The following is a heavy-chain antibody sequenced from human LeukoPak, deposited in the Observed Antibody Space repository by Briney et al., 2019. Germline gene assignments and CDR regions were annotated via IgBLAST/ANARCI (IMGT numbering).Heavy chain of an antibody. CDR2: IKSKTEGGTT. CDR3: GDLGDYRVG. CDR1: GFTFRNAW. J-gene: IGHJ4*02. D-gene: IGHD4-17*01. V-gene: IGHV3-15*01. Sequence: GGSLRLSCAASGFTFRNAWMSWVRQAPGKGLEWVGRIKSKTEGGTTEYAAPVKGRFTIARDDSTSTLYLQMNSLKLEDTAVYYCGDLGDYRVGWGQGTLVTVSS.